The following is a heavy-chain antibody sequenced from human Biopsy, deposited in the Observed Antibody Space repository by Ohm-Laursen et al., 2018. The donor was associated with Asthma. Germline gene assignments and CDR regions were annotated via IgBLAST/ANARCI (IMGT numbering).Heavy chain of an antibody. J-gene: IGHJ4*02. Sequence: VASVKVSCKASGYTFISYAIHWVRQAPGQRLEWMGWINAGNGNTKYSQKFQGRVTITRDTSASTAYMELSSLRSEDTAVYYCARAGALIVGATMGYWGQGTLVTVSS. CDR1: GYTFISYA. CDR2: INAGNGNT. CDR3: ARAGALIVGATMGY. D-gene: IGHD1-26*01. V-gene: IGHV1-3*01.